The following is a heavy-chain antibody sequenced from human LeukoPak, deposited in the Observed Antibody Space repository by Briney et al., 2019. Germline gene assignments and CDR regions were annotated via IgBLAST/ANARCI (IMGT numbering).Heavy chain of an antibody. CDR1: GFTFSSYA. D-gene: IGHD6-19*01. Sequence: GGSLRLSCAASGFTFSSYAMSWVRQAPGKGLEWVSCISGSGGSTYYADSVKGRFTISRDNSKNTLYLQMNNLRAEDTAVYYCAREESSRFDYWGQGTLVTVSS. CDR2: ISGSGGST. V-gene: IGHV3-23*01. J-gene: IGHJ4*02. CDR3: AREESSRFDY.